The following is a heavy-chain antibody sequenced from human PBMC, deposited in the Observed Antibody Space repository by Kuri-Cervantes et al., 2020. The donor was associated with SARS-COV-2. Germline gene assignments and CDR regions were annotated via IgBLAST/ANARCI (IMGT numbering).Heavy chain of an antibody. CDR2: INHSGST. CDR3: ARDIAVASGYYFDY. V-gene: IGHV4-34*01. J-gene: IGHJ4*02. Sequence: SETLSLTCAVYDGSFSGYYWSWIRQPPGEGLEWIGEINHSGSTNYNPSLKSRVTISVDTSKNQFSLKLSSVTAADTAVYYCARDIAVASGYYFDYWGQGTLVTVSS. D-gene: IGHD6-19*01. CDR1: DGSFSGYY.